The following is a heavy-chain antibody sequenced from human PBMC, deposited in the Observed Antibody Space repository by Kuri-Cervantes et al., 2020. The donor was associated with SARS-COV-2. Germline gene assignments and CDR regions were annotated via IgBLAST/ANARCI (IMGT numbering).Heavy chain of an antibody. J-gene: IGHJ6*02. CDR1: GFTFSSYT. V-gene: IGHV3-21*04. D-gene: IGHD2-2*01. Sequence: GESLKISCTASGFTFSSYTMNWVRQSPGKGLEWVSSITTGSTFIFSADSLKGRFTTSRDNAKKSLYLQMNSLRAEDTAVYYRARDFIFVRYCSSTSCYPVGMDVWGQGTTVTVSS. CDR3: ARDFIFVRYCSSTSCYPVGMDV. CDR2: ITTGSTFI.